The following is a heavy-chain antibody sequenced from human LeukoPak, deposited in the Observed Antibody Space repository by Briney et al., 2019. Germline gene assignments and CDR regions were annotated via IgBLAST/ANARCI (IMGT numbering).Heavy chain of an antibody. CDR3: ARHQIVGDSISAFDI. V-gene: IGHV5-51*01. Sequence: GESLKISCKGSGYSFSSYWIAWVRQMPGNGLEWMGIIYPGDSDTRYSPSFQGQVTISADKSITTAYLQWSSLKASDTAMYFCARHQIVGDSISAFDIWGQGTMVTVSS. D-gene: IGHD1-26*01. J-gene: IGHJ3*02. CDR2: IYPGDSDT. CDR1: GYSFSSYW.